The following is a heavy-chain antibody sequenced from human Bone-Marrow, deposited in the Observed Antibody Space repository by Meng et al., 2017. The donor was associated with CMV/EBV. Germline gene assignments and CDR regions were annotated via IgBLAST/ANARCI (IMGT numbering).Heavy chain of an antibody. CDR2: INPSGGST. D-gene: IGHD6-13*01. Sequence: ASVKVSCKASGYTFTSYDMHWVRQAPGQGLEWMEIINPSGGSTSYAQKLQGRVTMSRDTSTSTVYMELSSMRSQGTAVYYCASGRGIVGAGEPRMDVWGQGTTVTVSS. CDR3: ASGRGIVGAGEPRMDV. CDR1: GYTFTSYD. J-gene: IGHJ6*02. V-gene: IGHV1-46*01.